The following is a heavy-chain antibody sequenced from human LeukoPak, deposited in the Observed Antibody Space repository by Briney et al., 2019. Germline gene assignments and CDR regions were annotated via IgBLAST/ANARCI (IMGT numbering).Heavy chain of an antibody. CDR2: IYYSGST. CDR1: GGSISSGDYY. CDR3: AGESPYDYVWGSYRYTHNAFDI. Sequence: PSETLSLTCTVSGGSISSGDYYWSWIRQPPGKGLEWVGYIYYSGSTYYNPSLKSRVTISVDTSKTQFSLKLSSVTAADTAVYYCAGESPYDYVWGSYRYTHNAFDIWGQGTMVTVSS. J-gene: IGHJ3*02. D-gene: IGHD3-16*02. V-gene: IGHV4-30-4*08.